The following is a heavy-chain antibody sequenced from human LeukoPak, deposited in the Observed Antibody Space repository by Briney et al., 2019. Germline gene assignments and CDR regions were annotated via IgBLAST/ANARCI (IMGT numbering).Heavy chain of an antibody. Sequence: GGSLRLSCAASGFTFSSYNMNWVRQVPGRGLVWVSRINSDGYSISYADSVKGRFTISRDNAKSTLFLQLNSLRAEDTAVYYCATSYRGKYRAFDTWGQGTMVTVSS. CDR3: ATSYRGKYRAFDT. CDR1: GFTFSSYN. V-gene: IGHV3-74*01. J-gene: IGHJ3*02. CDR2: INSDGYSI. D-gene: IGHD1-26*01.